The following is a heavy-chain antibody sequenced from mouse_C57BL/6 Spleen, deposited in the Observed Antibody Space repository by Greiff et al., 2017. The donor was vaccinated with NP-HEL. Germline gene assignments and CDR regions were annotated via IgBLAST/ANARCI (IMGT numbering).Heavy chain of an antibody. D-gene: IGHD5-5*01. CDR3: ATSYLYYAMDY. CDR2: IWSGGST. V-gene: IGHV2-2*01. CDR1: GFSLTSYG. J-gene: IGHJ4*01. Sequence: QVQLKESGPGLVQPSQSLSITCTVSGFSLTSYGVHWVRQSPGQGLEWLGVIWSGGSTDYNAAFISRLSISKDNSKSQVFFKMNSLQADDTAIYYCATSYLYYAMDYWGQGTSVTVSS.